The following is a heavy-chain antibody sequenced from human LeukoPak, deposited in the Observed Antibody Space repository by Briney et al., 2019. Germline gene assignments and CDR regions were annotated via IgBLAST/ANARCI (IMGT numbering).Heavy chain of an antibody. Sequence: ASVKVSCKASGYTFTSYGISWVRQAPGQGLEWMGWISAYNGNTNYAQKLQGRVTMTTDTSTSTAYMELRSLRSDDTAVYYCARDPTDPYYYYGMDVWGQGTTVTVSS. CDR1: GYTFTSYG. CDR3: ARDPTDPYYYYGMDV. V-gene: IGHV1-18*01. J-gene: IGHJ6*02. CDR2: ISAYNGNT.